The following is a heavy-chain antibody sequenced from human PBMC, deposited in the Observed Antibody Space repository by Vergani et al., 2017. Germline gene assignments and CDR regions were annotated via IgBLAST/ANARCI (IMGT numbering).Heavy chain of an antibody. Sequence: EVQLVESGGGLVKPGGSLRLSCAASGFTFSSYSMNWVRQAPGKGLEWVSSISSSSSYIYYADSVKGRFTISRDNAKNSLYLQMNSLRAEDTAVYYCARDGPRDARFLEWSVSDPWGQGTLVTVSS. CDR2: ISSSSSYI. CDR3: ARDGPRDARFLEWSVSDP. V-gene: IGHV3-21*01. CDR1: GFTFSSYS. D-gene: IGHD3-3*01. J-gene: IGHJ5*02.